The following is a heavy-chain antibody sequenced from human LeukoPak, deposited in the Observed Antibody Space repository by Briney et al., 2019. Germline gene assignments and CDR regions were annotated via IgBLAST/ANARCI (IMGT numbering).Heavy chain of an antibody. CDR2: IRGSGGIT. Sequence: GGSLRLPCAASGFTLSTYSMYWVSQAPGKGLEWVSGIRGSGGITYYSDSVKGRFTISGDNSENTLYLQMNSLRVDDTAVYYCAKGRVVESILDYWGQGVLVTVSS. CDR1: GFTLSTYS. V-gene: IGHV3-23*01. J-gene: IGHJ4*02. CDR3: AKGRVVESILDY. D-gene: IGHD3-3*01.